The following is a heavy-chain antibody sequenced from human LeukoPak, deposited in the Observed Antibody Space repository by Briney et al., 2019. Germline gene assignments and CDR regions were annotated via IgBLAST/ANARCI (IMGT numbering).Heavy chain of an antibody. CDR3: AREKRSKVRGVHDY. D-gene: IGHD3-10*01. Sequence: SETLSLTCTVSGGSISSYYWSWIRQPPGKGLEWIGYIYYSGSTNYNPSPKSRVTISVDTSKNQFSLKLSSVTAADTAVYYCAREKRSKVRGVHDYWGQGTLVTVSS. CDR2: IYYSGST. CDR1: GGSISSYY. J-gene: IGHJ4*02. V-gene: IGHV4-59*01.